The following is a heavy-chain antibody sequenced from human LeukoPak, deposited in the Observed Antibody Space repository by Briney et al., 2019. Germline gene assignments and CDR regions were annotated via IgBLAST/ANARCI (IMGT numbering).Heavy chain of an antibody. Sequence: ESGPTLVNPTQTLTLTCTFSGFSLRTSGVGVGWIRQPPGKALEWLALIYWNDDKRYSPSLKSRLSIAKDTSKNQVVLTMTNVDPVDTATYYCARVDTGMITVAFHYWGQGTLVTVSS. CDR3: ARVDTGMITVAFHY. CDR2: IYWNDDK. V-gene: IGHV2-5*01. J-gene: IGHJ4*02. D-gene: IGHD5-18*01. CDR1: GFSLRTSGVG.